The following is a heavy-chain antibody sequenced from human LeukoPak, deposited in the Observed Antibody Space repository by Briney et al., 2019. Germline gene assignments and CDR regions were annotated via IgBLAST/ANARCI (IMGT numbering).Heavy chain of an antibody. Sequence: SQTLSLTRTVSGGSISSGGYSWSWIRQHPGKGLEWIGYIYYSGSTYYNPSLKSRVTISVDTSKNQFSLKLSSVTAADTAVYYCARDPTPLNDAFDIWGQGTMVTVSS. J-gene: IGHJ3*02. V-gene: IGHV4-31*03. CDR2: IYYSGST. D-gene: IGHD2-8*01. CDR1: GGSISSGGYS. CDR3: ARDPTPLNDAFDI.